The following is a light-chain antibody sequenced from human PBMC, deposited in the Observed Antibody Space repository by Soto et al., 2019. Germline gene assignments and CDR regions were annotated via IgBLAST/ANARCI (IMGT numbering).Light chain of an antibody. V-gene: IGLV2-8*01. CDR2: EVS. CDR1: SSDVGGYNY. CDR3: SSYAGSNNVV. Sequence: QSALTQPPSASGSPGQSVTISCTGTSSDVGGYNYVSWYQQHPGKAPKLILYEVSKRPSGVPDRFSGSKSGNTASLTVSGHEAEEEADYCCSSYAGSNNVVFGGGTKLTVL. J-gene: IGLJ2*01.